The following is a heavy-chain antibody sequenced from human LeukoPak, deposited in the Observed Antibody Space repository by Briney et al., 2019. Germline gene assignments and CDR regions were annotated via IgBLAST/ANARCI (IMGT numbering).Heavy chain of an antibody. V-gene: IGHV4-39*01. D-gene: IGHD6-13*01. CDR1: GGSISSSSYY. Sequence: SETLSLTCTVSGGSISSSSYYWGWIRQPPGKGLEWIGSIYYSGSTYYNPSLKSRVTISVDTSKNQFSLKLSSVTAADTAVYYCARQSVGIAAKPDWFDPWGQGTLVTVPS. J-gene: IGHJ5*02. CDR2: IYYSGST. CDR3: ARQSVGIAAKPDWFDP.